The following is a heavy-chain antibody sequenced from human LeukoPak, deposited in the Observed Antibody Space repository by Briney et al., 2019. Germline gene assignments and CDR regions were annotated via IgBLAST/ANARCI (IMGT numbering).Heavy chain of an antibody. D-gene: IGHD3-10*01. CDR2: INHSGST. J-gene: IGHJ5*02. CDR1: GGSFSGYY. CDR3: ARHRYGSGSYYLPRPYNWFDP. Sequence: SETLSLTCAVYGGSFSGYYWSWIRQPPGKGLEWIGEINHSGSTNYNPSLKSRVTISVDTSKNQFSLKLSSVTAADTAVYYCARHRYGSGSYYLPRPYNWFDPWGQGTLVTVSS. V-gene: IGHV4-34*01.